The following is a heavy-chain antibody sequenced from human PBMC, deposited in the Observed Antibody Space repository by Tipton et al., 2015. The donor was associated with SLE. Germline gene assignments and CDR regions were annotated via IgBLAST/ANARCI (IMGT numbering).Heavy chain of an antibody. J-gene: IGHJ2*01. Sequence: TLSLTCTVSGGSISSGSYNWGWIRQPPGKGLEWIGIIDYSGSTNYNPSLRSRLTISVDTSKSQFSLKLSSVTAADTAVYYCARVTLDGYFDLWGRGTLVTVSS. CDR2: IDYSGST. CDR1: GGSISSGSYN. CDR3: ARVTLDGYFDL. V-gene: IGHV4-39*07. D-gene: IGHD3-10*01.